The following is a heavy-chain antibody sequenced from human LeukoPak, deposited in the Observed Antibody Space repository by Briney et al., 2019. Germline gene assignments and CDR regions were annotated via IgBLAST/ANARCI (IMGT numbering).Heavy chain of an antibody. V-gene: IGHV3-11*05. CDR2: ISSSSSYT. D-gene: IGHD2-15*01. J-gene: IGHJ6*02. CDR1: GFTFSDYY. CDR3: ARDLKGRCSGGSCYSGNYYYYGMDV. Sequence: GGSLRLSCAASGFTFSDYYMSWIRQAPGKGLEWVSYISSSSSYTKYADSVKGRFTISRENAKNSLYLQMNSLRAEDTAVYYGARDLKGRCSGGSCYSGNYYYYGMDVWGQGTTVTVSS.